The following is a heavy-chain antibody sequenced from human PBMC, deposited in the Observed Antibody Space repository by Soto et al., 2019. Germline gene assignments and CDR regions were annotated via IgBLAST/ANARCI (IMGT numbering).Heavy chain of an antibody. Sequence: ASVKVSCKASGYTFTGYYMHWVRQAPGQGLEWMGWINPNSGGTNYAQKFQGWVTMTRDTSISTAYMELSRLRSDDTAVYYCARDLGITGTTPYYYGMDVWGQGTTVTVAS. J-gene: IGHJ6*02. CDR1: GYTFTGYY. D-gene: IGHD1-20*01. CDR3: ARDLGITGTTPYYYGMDV. CDR2: INPNSGGT. V-gene: IGHV1-2*04.